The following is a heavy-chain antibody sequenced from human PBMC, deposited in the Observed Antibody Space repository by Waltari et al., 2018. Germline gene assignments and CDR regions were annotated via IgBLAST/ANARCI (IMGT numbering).Heavy chain of an antibody. CDR2: IYHSGST. Sequence: QVQLQESGPGLVKPSETLSLTCTVSGYSISSGYYWGWIWQPPGKGLEWIGSIYHSGSTYYNPSLKSRVTISVDTSKNQFSLKLSSVTAADTAVYYCARAGYYYDSSGYFFDYWGQGTLVTVSS. V-gene: IGHV4-38-2*02. J-gene: IGHJ4*02. CDR1: GYSISSGYY. CDR3: ARAGYYYDSSGYFFDY. D-gene: IGHD3-22*01.